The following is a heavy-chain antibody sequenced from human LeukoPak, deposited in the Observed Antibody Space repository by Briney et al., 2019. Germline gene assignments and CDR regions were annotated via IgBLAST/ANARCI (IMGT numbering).Heavy chain of an antibody. V-gene: IGHV1-69*05. J-gene: IGHJ4*02. CDR1: GGTFSSYA. D-gene: IGHD6-13*01. CDR3: ARVLGGSSSWYFPPAPPDY. Sequence: SVKVSCKASGGTFSSYAISWVRQAPGQRLECMGGIIPIFGTANYAQKFQGRVTITTDESTSTAYMELSSLRSEDTAVYYCARVLGGSSSWYFPPAPPDYWGQGTLVTVSS. CDR2: IIPIFGTA.